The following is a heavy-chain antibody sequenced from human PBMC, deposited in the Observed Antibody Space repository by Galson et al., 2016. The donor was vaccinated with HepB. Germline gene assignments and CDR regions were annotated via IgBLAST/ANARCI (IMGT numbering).Heavy chain of an antibody. Sequence: QSGAEVKKPGESVKISCEASGYTFIKYWIAWVRQIPGKGLEYVGRIDPRDSWTSYNPSFHAHVTVSIDKSISTAFLQCSRLEASDSAIYYCTRLFGDPTPDHYYIDVWGKGTTVTFSS. CDR1: GYTFIKYW. CDR3: TRLFGDPTPDHYYIDV. J-gene: IGHJ6*03. CDR2: IDPRDSWT. V-gene: IGHV5-10-1*01. D-gene: IGHD3-3*01.